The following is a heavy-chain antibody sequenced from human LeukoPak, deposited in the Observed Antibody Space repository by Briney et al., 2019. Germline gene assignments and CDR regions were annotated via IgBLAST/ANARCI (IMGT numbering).Heavy chain of an antibody. CDR3: ARLIVGASPGGGDY. Sequence: SVKVSCTASGGTFSSYAISWVRQAPGQGLEWMGGIIPIFGTANYAQKFQGRVTITADESTSTAYMELSSLRSEDTAVYYCARLIVGASPGGGDYWGQGTLVTVSS. CDR2: IIPIFGTA. J-gene: IGHJ4*02. D-gene: IGHD1-26*01. CDR1: GGTFSSYA. V-gene: IGHV1-69*01.